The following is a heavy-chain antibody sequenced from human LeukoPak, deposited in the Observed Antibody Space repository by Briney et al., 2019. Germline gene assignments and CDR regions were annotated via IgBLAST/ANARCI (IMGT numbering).Heavy chain of an antibody. CDR1: GFTFSSYW. Sequence: PGGSLRLSCAASGFTFSSYWMHWVRQAPGKGLVWVSRINGDGIGTTYADSVKGRFTISRDGAKNTLYLQMSSLRAEDTAVYYCARGYTYGSIDYWGQGTLVTVSS. J-gene: IGHJ4*02. V-gene: IGHV3-74*01. D-gene: IGHD5-18*01. CDR2: INGDGIGT. CDR3: ARGYTYGSIDY.